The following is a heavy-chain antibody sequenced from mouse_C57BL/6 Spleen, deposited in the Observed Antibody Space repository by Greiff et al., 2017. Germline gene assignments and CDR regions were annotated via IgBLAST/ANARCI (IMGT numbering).Heavy chain of an antibody. J-gene: IGHJ1*03. CDR1: GYTFTSYW. D-gene: IGHD2-1*01. V-gene: IGHV1-55*01. Sequence: VQLQQPGAELVKPGASVKMSCKASGYTFTSYWITWVKQRPGQGLEWIGDIYPGSGSTNYNEKFKSKATLTVDTSSSTAYMQLSSLTSEDSAVYYCAGTGGNYVEWYFDVWGTGTTVTVSS. CDR3: AGTGGNYVEWYFDV. CDR2: IYPGSGST.